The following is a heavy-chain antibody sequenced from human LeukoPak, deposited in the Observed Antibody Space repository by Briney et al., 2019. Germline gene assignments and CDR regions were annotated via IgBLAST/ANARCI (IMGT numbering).Heavy chain of an antibody. Sequence: PGESLSLSCAASGVTVSSNYMSWVRHAPGGGLGCVSFMYSGGSTYYADSWKGRFTISRVNAKNSLYLQMNSLRAEDTAVYYCASVTYSSRWGFDYWGQGTLVTVSS. D-gene: IGHD6-13*01. CDR1: GVTVSSNY. CDR3: ASVTYSSRWGFDY. V-gene: IGHV3-53*01. CDR2: MYSGGST. J-gene: IGHJ4*02.